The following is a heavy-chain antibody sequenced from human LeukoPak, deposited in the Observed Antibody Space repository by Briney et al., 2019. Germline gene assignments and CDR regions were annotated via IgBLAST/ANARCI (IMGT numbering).Heavy chain of an antibody. Sequence: HGASVKVSCKASGGTFSSYAISWVRQAPGQGLEWMGGIIPIFGTANYAQKFQGRVTITADKSTSTAYMELSSLRSEDTAVYYCARGAEATVVTAGIYYFDYWGQGTLVTVSS. J-gene: IGHJ4*02. CDR1: GGTFSSYA. V-gene: IGHV1-69*06. CDR2: IIPIFGTA. D-gene: IGHD4-23*01. CDR3: ARGAEATVVTAGIYYFDY.